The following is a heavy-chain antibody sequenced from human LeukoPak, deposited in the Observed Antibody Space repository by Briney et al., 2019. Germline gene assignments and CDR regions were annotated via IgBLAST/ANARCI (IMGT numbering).Heavy chain of an antibody. J-gene: IGHJ4*02. CDR3: AKGGDGYNYGLVDY. D-gene: IGHD5-24*01. CDR2: ISWNSGSI. V-gene: IGHV3-9*01. CDR1: GFTFDDYA. Sequence: GGSLRLSCAASGFTFDDYAMHWVRHAPGKGLEWVSGISWNSGSIGYADSVKGRFTISRDNAKNSLYLQMNSLRAEDTALYYCAKGGDGYNYGLVDYWGQGTLVTVSS.